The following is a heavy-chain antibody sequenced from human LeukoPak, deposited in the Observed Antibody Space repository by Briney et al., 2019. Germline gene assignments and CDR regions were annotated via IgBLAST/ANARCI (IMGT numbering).Heavy chain of an antibody. CDR1: GGSFSGYY. Sequence: SSETLSLTCAVYGGSFSGYYWSWIRQPPGKGLEWIGEINHSGSTNYNPSPKSRVTISVDTSKNQFSLKLSSVTAADTAVYYCARLASAMAKGASVVVPAASWGQGTLVTVSS. V-gene: IGHV4-34*01. CDR3: ARLASAMAKGASVVVPAAS. J-gene: IGHJ5*02. CDR2: INHSGST. D-gene: IGHD2-2*01.